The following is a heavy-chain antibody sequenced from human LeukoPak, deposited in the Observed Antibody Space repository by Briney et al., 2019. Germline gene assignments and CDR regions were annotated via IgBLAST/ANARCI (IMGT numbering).Heavy chain of an antibody. D-gene: IGHD3-22*01. CDR3: ARQIYYDRSGYFYFN. Sequence: SETLSLTCTVSGGSISSSGYYWGWIRQPPGKGLECIGILSYSGSTYYNPSLKSRVTMSVDTSKNHFSLKLSSVTAADTAVYYCARQIYYDRSGYFYFNWGQGTLVTVSS. J-gene: IGHJ4*02. CDR1: GGSISSSGYY. CDR2: LSYSGST. V-gene: IGHV4-39*01.